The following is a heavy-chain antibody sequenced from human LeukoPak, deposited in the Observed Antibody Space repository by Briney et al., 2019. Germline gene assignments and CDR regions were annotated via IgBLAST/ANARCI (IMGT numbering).Heavy chain of an antibody. J-gene: IGHJ4*02. CDR3: ASKRGYSYGLDY. D-gene: IGHD5-18*01. CDR1: GGTFSSYA. V-gene: IGHV1-69*13. CDR2: IIPIFGTA. Sequence: SVKVSCKASGGTFSSYAISWVRQAPGQGLEWMGGIIPIFGTANYAQKFQGRATITADESTSTAYMELSSLRSEDTAVYYCASKRGYSYGLDYWGQGTLVTVSS.